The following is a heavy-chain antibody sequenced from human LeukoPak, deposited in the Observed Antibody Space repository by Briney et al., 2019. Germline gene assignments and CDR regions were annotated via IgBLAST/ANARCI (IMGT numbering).Heavy chain of an antibody. V-gene: IGHV3-11*01. CDR2: ISHSGRTM. CDR1: GFTFSDYY. D-gene: IGHD2-8*01. J-gene: IGHJ6*03. Sequence: GGSLRLSCAASGFTFSDYYMSWIRQAPGKGLEWVSYISHSGRTMYYADSVKGRFTISRDNAKNSLYLQMNSLRAGDTAVHYCARDSIVRGNIGNDMDVWGKGTTVTDSS. CDR3: ARDSIVRGNIGNDMDV.